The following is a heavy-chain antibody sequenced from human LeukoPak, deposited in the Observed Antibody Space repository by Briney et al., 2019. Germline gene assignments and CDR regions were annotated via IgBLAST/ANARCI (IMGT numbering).Heavy chain of an antibody. CDR3: ARDCGGDWRTCWYFDL. Sequence: GGSLRLSCAASGFTFTSYYMHWVRQAPGQGLEWMGIINPSGGSTSYAQKFQGRVTMTRDTSTSTVYMELSSLRSEDTAVYYCARDCGGDWRTCWYFDLWGRGTLVTVSS. J-gene: IGHJ2*01. D-gene: IGHD2-21*02. CDR2: INPSGGST. CDR1: GFTFTSYY. V-gene: IGHV1-46*01.